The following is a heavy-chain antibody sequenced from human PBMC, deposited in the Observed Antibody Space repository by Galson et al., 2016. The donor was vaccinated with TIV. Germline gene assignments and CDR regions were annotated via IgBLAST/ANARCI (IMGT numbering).Heavy chain of an antibody. CDR3: ASVPQSELGMDNYLDS. Sequence: SLRLSCAASAFTFSYYEMNWVRQAPGKGLEWVSSISGSGITIYYADSVKGRFTISRDNAKKSLFLQMNNLRAEDTAVYYCASVPQSELGMDNYLDSWGQGTLVTVSS. J-gene: IGHJ4*02. D-gene: IGHD7-27*01. CDR2: ISGSGITI. V-gene: IGHV3-48*03. CDR1: AFTFSYYE.